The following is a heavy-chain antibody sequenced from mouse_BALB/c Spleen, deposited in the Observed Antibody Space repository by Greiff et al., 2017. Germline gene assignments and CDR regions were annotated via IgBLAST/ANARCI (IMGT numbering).Heavy chain of an antibody. Sequence: QVQLQQSGAELVKPGASVKLSCKASGYTFTSYYMYWVKQRPGQGLEWIGEINPSNGGTNFNEKFKSEATLTVDKSSSTAYMQLSSLTSEDSAVSYCTRDGYGYAMDYWGQGTSVTVSS. V-gene: IGHV1S81*02. CDR2: INPSNGGT. J-gene: IGHJ4*01. D-gene: IGHD2-2*01. CDR3: TRDGYGYAMDY. CDR1: GYTFTSYY.